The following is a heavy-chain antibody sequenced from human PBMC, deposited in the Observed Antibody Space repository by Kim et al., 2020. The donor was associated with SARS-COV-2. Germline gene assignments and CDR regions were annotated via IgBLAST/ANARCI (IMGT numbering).Heavy chain of an antibody. D-gene: IGHD6-6*01. CDR3: ARHGAGYSSSSECNY. CDR2: IDPSDSYT. J-gene: IGHJ4*02. V-gene: IGHV5-10-1*01. CDR1: GYSFTSYW. Sequence: GASLKISCKGSGYSFTSYWISWVRQMPGKGLEWMGRIDPSDSYTNYSPSFQGHVTISADKSISTAYLQWSSLKASDTAMYYCARHGAGYSSSSECNYWGQGTLVTVSS.